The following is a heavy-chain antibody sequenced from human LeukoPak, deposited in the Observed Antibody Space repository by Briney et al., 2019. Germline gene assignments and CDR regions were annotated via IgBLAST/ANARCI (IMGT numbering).Heavy chain of an antibody. CDR1: GFTFSSFS. V-gene: IGHV3-23*01. D-gene: IGHD3-16*01. J-gene: IGHJ6*03. Sequence: GGSLRLSCAASGFTFSSFSMNWVRQAPGKGLEWVSGILDSGYSTYYANSVKGRFTISRDNSNNTLYLQMNSLRAEDTAVYYCAKLGGHPLHNYYVGVWGKGTTVAVSS. CDR2: ILDSGYST. CDR3: AKLGGHPLHNYYVGV.